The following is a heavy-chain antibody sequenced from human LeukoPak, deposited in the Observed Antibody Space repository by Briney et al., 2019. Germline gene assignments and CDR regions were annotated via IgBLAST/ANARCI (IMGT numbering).Heavy chain of an antibody. J-gene: IGHJ4*02. D-gene: IGHD1-26*01. V-gene: IGHV3-23*01. CDR3: AKDQTPVDKGLWELYY. CDR1: GFTFSNYA. Sequence: GGSLRLSCAASGFTFSNYAMNWVRQAPGKGLEWVSLISGRGGSTYYADSLKGRFTISRDNSKNTLYLLMNSLRAEDTALYYCAKDQTPVDKGLWELYYWGQGTLVTVSS. CDR2: ISGRGGST.